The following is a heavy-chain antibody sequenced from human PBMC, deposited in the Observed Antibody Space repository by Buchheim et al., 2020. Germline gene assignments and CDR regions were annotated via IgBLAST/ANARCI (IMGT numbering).Heavy chain of an antibody. J-gene: IGHJ6*02. CDR1: GFTLSSHN. Sequence: EVQLVESGGGLGQPGGSLRLSCAASGFTLSSHNMNWVRQAPGKGLEWVSYISSSSSTIYYADSVKGRFTISRDNAKNSLYLQMNSLRAEDTAVYYCARDSFIVVGGYYHYYGMDVWGQGTT. D-gene: IGHD2-2*01. CDR2: ISSSSSTI. V-gene: IGHV3-48*01. CDR3: ARDSFIVVGGYYHYYGMDV.